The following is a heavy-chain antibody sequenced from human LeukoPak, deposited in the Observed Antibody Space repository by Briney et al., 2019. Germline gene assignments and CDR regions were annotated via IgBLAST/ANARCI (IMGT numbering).Heavy chain of an antibody. D-gene: IGHD6-13*01. V-gene: IGHV3-21*01. CDR1: GFTFSNYN. J-gene: IGHJ4*02. CDR3: ARGYSSSWYDLXYFDY. Sequence: GGSLRLSCAASGFTFSNYNINWVRQAPGKGLEWVSSISSRGSYIYYADSVKGRFAISADNAMNSLYLQMNSLRAEDTAVYYCARGYSSSWYDLXYFDYWGQGTLVTVSS. CDR2: ISSRGSYI.